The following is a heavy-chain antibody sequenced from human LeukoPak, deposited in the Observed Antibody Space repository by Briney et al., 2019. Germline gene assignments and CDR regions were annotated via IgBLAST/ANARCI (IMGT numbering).Heavy chain of an antibody. CDR1: GASFSDYY. CDR2: INRGGGT. V-gene: IGHV4-34*01. D-gene: IGHD3-10*01. J-gene: IGHJ4*02. Sequence: PSETLSLTCAVYGASFSDYYWSWIRQPPGKGLEWIGEINRGGGTAYNPSLRSRVTISLDTSNNQFSLKLRSVTAADTAVYYCARGYGSGSYYSYWGQGTLVAVSS. CDR3: ARGYGSGSYYSY.